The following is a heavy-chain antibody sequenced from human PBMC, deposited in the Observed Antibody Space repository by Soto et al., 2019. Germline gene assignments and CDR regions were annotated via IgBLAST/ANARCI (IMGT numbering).Heavy chain of an antibody. CDR1: GFTFSSYG. CDR2: IWYDGSNK. CDR3: ARDSGYDYSAVDY. J-gene: IGHJ4*02. D-gene: IGHD5-12*01. V-gene: IGHV3-33*01. Sequence: ESGGGVVQPGRSLRLSCAASGFTFSSYGMHWVRQAPGKGLEWVAVIWYDGSNKYYADSVKGRFTISRDNSKNTLYLQMNSLRAEDTAVYYCARDSGYDYSAVDYWGQGTLVTVSS.